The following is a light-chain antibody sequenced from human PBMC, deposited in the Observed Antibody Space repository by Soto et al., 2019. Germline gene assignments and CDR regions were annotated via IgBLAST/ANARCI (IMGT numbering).Light chain of an antibody. CDR2: DAS. Sequence: EIVLTQSPGTLSLSPGERATLSCRASQSVSTYLGWYQQKPGQAPRLLIYDASTRATGISARFSGSGSGTDFTLTISSLEPEDFAVYYGQQRSTWRVTFGQGTKVEIK. CDR3: QQRSTWRVT. CDR1: QSVSTY. V-gene: IGKV3-11*01. J-gene: IGKJ1*01.